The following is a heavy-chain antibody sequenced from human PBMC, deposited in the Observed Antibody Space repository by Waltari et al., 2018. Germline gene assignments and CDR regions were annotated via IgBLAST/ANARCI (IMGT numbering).Heavy chain of an antibody. CDR2: ISYDGSNK. CDR1: GFTFSSYA. Sequence: VQLVESGGGVVQPGRSLRLSCAASGFTFSSYAMHWVRQAPGKGLEWVAVISYDGSNKYYADSVKGRFTISRDNSKNTLYLQMNSLRAEDTAVYYCARARAAAGSHFDYWGQGTLVTVSS. D-gene: IGHD6-13*01. CDR3: ARARAAAGSHFDY. V-gene: IGHV3-30-3*01. J-gene: IGHJ4*02.